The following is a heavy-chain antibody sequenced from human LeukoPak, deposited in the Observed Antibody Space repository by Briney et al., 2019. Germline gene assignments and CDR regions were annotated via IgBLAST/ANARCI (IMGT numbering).Heavy chain of an antibody. CDR1: GGSISSRSYY. Sequence: PSETLSLTCTVSGGSISSRSYYWIWIRQPAGKGLEWIGHIYTSGSTNYNPSLKSRVTKSVDTSQNEFSLKLSSVTAADTAVYYCARGEITYYYGSGSPADWFDPWGQGTLVTVSS. V-gene: IGHV4-61*09. CDR2: IYTSGST. D-gene: IGHD3-10*01. CDR3: ARGEITYYYGSGSPADWFDP. J-gene: IGHJ5*02.